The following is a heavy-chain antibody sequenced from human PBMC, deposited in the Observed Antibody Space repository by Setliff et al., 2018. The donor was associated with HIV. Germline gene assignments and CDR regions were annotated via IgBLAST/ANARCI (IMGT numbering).Heavy chain of an antibody. V-gene: IGHV1-46*01. CDR1: GYTFTSYG. J-gene: IGHJ4*01. D-gene: IGHD6-19*01. Sequence: ASVKVSCKASGYTFTSYGISWVRQAPGQGLEWLGMINPSGGSTWYAQKFRGRVTMTRDTSTNTVYMDLRNLRSEDTAVYYCARNQGDSSGWYAGDFWGHGTLVTVSS. CDR3: ARNQGDSSGWYAGDF. CDR2: INPSGGST.